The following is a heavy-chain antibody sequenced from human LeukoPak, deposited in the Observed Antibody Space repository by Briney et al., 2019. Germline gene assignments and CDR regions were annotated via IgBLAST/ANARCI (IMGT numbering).Heavy chain of an antibody. J-gene: IGHJ1*01. D-gene: IGHD2-2*01. CDR3: AKETYCSSPSCRSQYIQH. CDR2: IRYDGSNK. CDR1: RSTLSSYG. V-gene: IGHV3-30*02. Sequence: GGSRRLSCAPSRSTLSSYGMQWDRQAPGKGIGWVAFIRYDGSNKYYADSEKGRFTISRDNSKNTLYLQMNSLRAEDTAVYYCAKETYCSSPSCRSQYIQHWGQGTLVTVSS.